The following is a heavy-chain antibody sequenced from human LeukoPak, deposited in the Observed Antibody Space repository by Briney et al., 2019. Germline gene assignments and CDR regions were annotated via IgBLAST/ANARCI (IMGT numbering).Heavy chain of an antibody. Sequence: SVKVSCKASGGTFSSYTISWVRQAPGQGLEWMGRIIPILGIANYAQKFQGRVTITADKSTSTAYVELSSLRSEDTAVYYCASPGSSSSHAFDIWGQGTMVTVSS. J-gene: IGHJ3*02. V-gene: IGHV1-69*02. CDR3: ASPGSSSSHAFDI. CDR1: GGTFSSYT. CDR2: IIPILGIA. D-gene: IGHD6-13*01.